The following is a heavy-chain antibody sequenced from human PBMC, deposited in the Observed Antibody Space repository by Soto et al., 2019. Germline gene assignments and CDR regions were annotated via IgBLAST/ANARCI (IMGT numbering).Heavy chain of an antibody. CDR1: GYSFTSYW. CDR2: IYPGDSDT. CDR3: ARQFDILTSPVPNYYYYGMDV. J-gene: IGHJ6*02. D-gene: IGHD3-9*01. V-gene: IGHV5-51*01. Sequence: KAGESLKISSKGSGYSFTSYWIGWVRQIPGNGLEWMGIIYPGDSDTRYSPSFQGQVTISADKSISTAYLQWSSLKASDTAMYYCARQFDILTSPVPNYYYYGMDVWGQGTTVTVSS.